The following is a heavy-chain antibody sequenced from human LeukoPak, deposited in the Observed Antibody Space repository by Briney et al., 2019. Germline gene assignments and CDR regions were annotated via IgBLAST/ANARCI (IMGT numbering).Heavy chain of an antibody. CDR1: GFTFGDYP. J-gene: IGHJ4*02. V-gene: IGHV3-49*03. D-gene: IGHD2-15*01. CDR2: IRSEAYGGTT. CDR3: SCGRYCSGGSCYSESFDY. Sequence: PGGSLRLSCTTSGFTFGDYPMSWFRQAPGKGLEWVGFIRSEAYGGTTEYAASVKGRFTISRDDSKSIAYLQMNSLKTEGTAVYYCSCGRYCSGGSCYSESFDYWGQGTLVTVSS.